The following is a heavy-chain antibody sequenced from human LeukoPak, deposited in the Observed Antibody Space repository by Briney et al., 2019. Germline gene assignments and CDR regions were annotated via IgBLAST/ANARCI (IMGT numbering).Heavy chain of an antibody. CDR3: AKEGTASKPSDLDY. D-gene: IGHD1/OR15-1a*01. J-gene: IGHJ4*02. V-gene: IGHV3-30*02. Sequence: GGSLRLSCAASGFVFSDYGIHWVRQAPGKGLEWVAFIRFDGSSKYYTDSVKGRFTISRDNSRNTVYLQMNSLRVEDTAVYYCAKEGTASKPSDLDYWGQGTLVTVSS. CDR2: IRFDGSSK. CDR1: GFVFSDYG.